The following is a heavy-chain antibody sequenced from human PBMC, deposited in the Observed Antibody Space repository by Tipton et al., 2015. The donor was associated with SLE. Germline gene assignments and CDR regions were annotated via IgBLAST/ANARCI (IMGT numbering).Heavy chain of an antibody. CDR2: IYYSGST. D-gene: IGHD2-15*01. Sequence: TLSLTCAVYGGSFSGYYWSWIRQHPGKGLEWIGYIYYSGSTFYNPSLKSRLTLSLDTSEKQFSLKLSSVTAADTAVYYCARGSRDSIYYYYYMDVWGKGTTVTVSS. J-gene: IGHJ6*03. CDR3: ARGSRDSIYYYYYMDV. CDR1: GGSFSGYY. V-gene: IGHV4-31*11.